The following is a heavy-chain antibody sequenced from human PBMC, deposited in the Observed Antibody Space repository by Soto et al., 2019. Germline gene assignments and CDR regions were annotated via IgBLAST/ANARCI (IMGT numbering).Heavy chain of an antibody. CDR1: GYTFSSYG. CDR3: SWYFYQSSGYCDY. Sequence: ASVKVSCKAYGYTFSSYGLSWVRQAPGQGLEWMGWISAYSGNTVYTQRFKGRLTMATDTSTGTAYMELRSLRSDDTAVYYCSWYFYQSSGYCDYCGQGTLVPVSS. V-gene: IGHV1-18*01. D-gene: IGHD3-22*01. CDR2: ISAYSGNT. J-gene: IGHJ4*02.